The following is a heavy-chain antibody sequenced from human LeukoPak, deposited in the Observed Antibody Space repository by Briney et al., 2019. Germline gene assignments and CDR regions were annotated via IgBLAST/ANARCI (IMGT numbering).Heavy chain of an antibody. CDR2: ISYDGSNK. Sequence: PGGSLRLSCAASGFTFSSYAMHWVRQAPGKGLEWVAVISYDGSNKYYADSVKGRFTISRDNSKNTLYLQMSSLRAEDTAVYYCAKDSPRIAAAPPTFDYWGQGTLVTVSS. V-gene: IGHV3-30-3*01. J-gene: IGHJ4*02. D-gene: IGHD6-13*01. CDR1: GFTFSSYA. CDR3: AKDSPRIAAAPPTFDY.